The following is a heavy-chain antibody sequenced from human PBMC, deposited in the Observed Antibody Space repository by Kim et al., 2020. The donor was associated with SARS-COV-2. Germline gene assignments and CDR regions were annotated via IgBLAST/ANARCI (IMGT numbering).Heavy chain of an antibody. CDR3: AKSVLPYEYYDSSANPLDP. D-gene: IGHD3-22*01. J-gene: IGHJ5*02. V-gene: IGHV3-23*01. CDR2: ISGSGGST. Sequence: GGSLRLSCAASGFTFSSYAMSWVRQAPGKGLEWVSAISGSGGSTYYADSVKGRFTISRDNSKNTLYLQMNSLRAEDTAVYYCAKSVLPYEYYDSSANPLDPWGQGTLVTVSS. CDR1: GFTFSSYA.